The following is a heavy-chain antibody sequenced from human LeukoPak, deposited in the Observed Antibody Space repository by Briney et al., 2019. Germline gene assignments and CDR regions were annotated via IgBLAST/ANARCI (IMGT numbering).Heavy chain of an antibody. CDR1: GYSISSGYY. CDR2: IYHSGST. D-gene: IGHD3-22*01. Sequence: KPSETLSLTCTVSGYSISSGYYWGWIRQPPGKGLEWIGSIYHSGSTYYNPSLKSRVTISVDTSKNQFSLKLSSVTAADTAVYYCARALFTYYYDSSGYRPFDYWGQGTLVTVSS. CDR3: ARALFTYYYDSSGYRPFDY. V-gene: IGHV4-38-2*02. J-gene: IGHJ4*02.